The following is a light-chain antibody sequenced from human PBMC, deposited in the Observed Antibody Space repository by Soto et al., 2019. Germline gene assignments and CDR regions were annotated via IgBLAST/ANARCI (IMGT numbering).Light chain of an antibody. CDR2: GTS. J-gene: IGKJ1*01. V-gene: IGKV3-20*01. CDR3: QQYGTTPWT. Sequence: EIVLTQSPGTLSLSPGERATLSCRASQSVSSSYLAWYQHKPGQAPRLLISGTSSRATGIPDRFSGSGAGTDFTLTISRLEPEDFAVYDCQQYGTTPWTFGQGTKVEVK. CDR1: QSVSSSY.